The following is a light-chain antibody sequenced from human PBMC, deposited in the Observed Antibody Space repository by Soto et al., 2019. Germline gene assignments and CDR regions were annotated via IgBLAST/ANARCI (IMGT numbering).Light chain of an antibody. CDR3: QQSYSTT. CDR2: DAS. CDR1: QGISGA. J-gene: IGKJ1*01. V-gene: IGKV1-13*02. Sequence: GDRVTITCRASQGISGALAWYQQKPGGAPTLLIYDASSLESGVPSRFSGSESGTDFTLTISSLQPEDFATYYCQQSYSTTFGQGTKVDIK.